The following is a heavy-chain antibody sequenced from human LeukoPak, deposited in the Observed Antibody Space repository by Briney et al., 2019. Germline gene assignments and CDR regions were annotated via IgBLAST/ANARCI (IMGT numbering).Heavy chain of an antibody. D-gene: IGHD6-19*01. CDR3: ARAGYSSGWYGRAFDI. V-gene: IGHV4-31*11. CDR2: IYYSRST. CDR1: GGSFSDYY. Sequence: SETLSLTCGVYGGSFSDYYWSWIRQHPGKGLEWIGYIYYSRSTYYNPSLKSRVTISVDTFKNQFSLKLSSVTAADTAVYYCARAGYSSGWYGRAFDIWGQGTMVTVSS. J-gene: IGHJ3*02.